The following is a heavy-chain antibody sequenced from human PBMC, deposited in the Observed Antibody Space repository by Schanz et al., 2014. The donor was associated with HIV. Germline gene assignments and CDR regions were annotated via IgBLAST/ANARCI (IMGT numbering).Heavy chain of an antibody. CDR2: INHREST. CDR1: GGSFTGYY. Sequence: QVKLQQWGAGLLKPSETLSLTCAVYGGSFTGYYWSWIRQSPGKGLEWLGQINHRESTNYNPSLQRGLTRSMDPPKTQFSGRGSFVTAADTAVYYCARGVRRDCRTPDCNTGWFDPWGQGTLVTVSS. V-gene: IGHV4-34*01. CDR3: ARGVRRDCRTPDCNTGWFDP. J-gene: IGHJ5*02. D-gene: IGHD2-15*01.